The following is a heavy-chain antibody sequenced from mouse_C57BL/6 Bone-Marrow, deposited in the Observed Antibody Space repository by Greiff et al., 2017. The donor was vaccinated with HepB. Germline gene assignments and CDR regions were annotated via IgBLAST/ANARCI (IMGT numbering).Heavy chain of an antibody. V-gene: IGHV14-4*01. CDR1: GFNIKDDY. J-gene: IGHJ2*01. CDR3: TPADFDY. Sequence: EVQLQQSGAELVRPGASVKLSCTASGFNIKDDYMHWVKQRPEQGLEWIGRIDPENGDTEYASKFQGKATITADTSSNTAYLQLSSLTSEDTAVYYCTPADFDYWGQGTTLTVSS. CDR2: IDPENGDT.